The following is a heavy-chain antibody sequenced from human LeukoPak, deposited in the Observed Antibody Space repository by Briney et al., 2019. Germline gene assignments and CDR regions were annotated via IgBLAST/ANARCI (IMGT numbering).Heavy chain of an antibody. CDR3: VSGHKPSYDILTGYYYYYYYMDV. CDR2: ISAYNGNT. Sequence: ASVKVSFKASGYTFTSYGISWVRQAPGQGLEWMGWISAYNGNTNYAQKLRGRVTMTTDTSTSTAYMELRSLRSDDTAVYYCVSGHKPSYDILTGYYYYYYYMDVWGKGTTVTISS. CDR1: GYTFTSYG. V-gene: IGHV1-18*01. J-gene: IGHJ6*03. D-gene: IGHD3-9*01.